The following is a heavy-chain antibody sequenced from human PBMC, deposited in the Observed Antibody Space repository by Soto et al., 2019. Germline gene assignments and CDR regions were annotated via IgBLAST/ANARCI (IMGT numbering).Heavy chain of an antibody. Sequence: EVQLVESGGGLVQPGGSLRLSCAASGFTFSSYNMNWVRQAPGKGLEWVSFISSSSSTIYYADSVKGRFTISRDNAKNSLYLQMNSLRDEDTALYYCARASLARSGWYLRYGMDVWGQGTTVTVSS. D-gene: IGHD6-19*01. J-gene: IGHJ6*02. CDR1: GFTFSSYN. CDR2: ISSSSSTI. V-gene: IGHV3-48*02. CDR3: ARASLARSGWYLRYGMDV.